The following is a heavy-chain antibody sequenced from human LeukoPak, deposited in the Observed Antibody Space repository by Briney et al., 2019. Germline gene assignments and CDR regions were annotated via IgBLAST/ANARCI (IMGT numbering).Heavy chain of an antibody. J-gene: IGHJ4*02. CDR2: ISATGGST. CDR1: GFTSSNYV. Sequence: GGSLRLSCAASGFTSSNYVMSWVRQAPGKGLEWVSGISATGGSTYYADSVKGRFTISRDNSKNTVYLQMNSLRAEDTAVYYCAKKAVAGDWGQGTLVTVSS. CDR3: AKKAVAGD. V-gene: IGHV3-23*01. D-gene: IGHD6-19*01.